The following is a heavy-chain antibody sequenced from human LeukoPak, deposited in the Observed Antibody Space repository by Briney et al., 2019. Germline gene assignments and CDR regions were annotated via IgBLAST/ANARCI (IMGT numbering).Heavy chain of an antibody. CDR3: ARDIGAYYGSGSNWFDP. V-gene: IGHV4-61*02. CDR2: IYSSGST. Sequence: PSETLSLTCTVSGGSISSGSYYWSWIRQPAGKGLEWIGRIYSSGSTNYNPSLKSRVTISLDTSKNQFSLQLNSVTPEDTAVYYCARDIGAYYGSGSNWFDPWGQGTLVTVSS. CDR1: GGSISSGSYY. J-gene: IGHJ5*02. D-gene: IGHD3-10*01.